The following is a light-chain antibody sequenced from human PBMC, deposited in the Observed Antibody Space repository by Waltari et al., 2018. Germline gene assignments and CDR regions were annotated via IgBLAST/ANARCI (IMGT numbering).Light chain of an antibody. CDR3: QVWDTSIDLSV. Sequence: SYVLTQAPSVSVAPGETARITCGGNNIADKNVHWYQQKPGQAPVLVIFYDSDRPSGIPERFSGSNSGNTATLTISRAEAGDEADYYCQVWDTSIDLSVFGT. CDR2: YDS. CDR1: NIADKN. V-gene: IGLV3-21*04. J-gene: IGLJ1*01.